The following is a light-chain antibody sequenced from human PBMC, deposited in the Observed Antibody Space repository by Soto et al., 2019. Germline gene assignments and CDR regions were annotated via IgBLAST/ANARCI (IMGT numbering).Light chain of an antibody. CDR2: EAS. V-gene: IGLV2-23*01. J-gene: IGLJ2*01. Sequence: QSVLTQPASVSGSPGQSITISCTGISNDVGTYNLVSWYQHHPGKAPKLIIYEASKRPSGVPNRFSGSKSGNTASLTISGLHAEDEADYYCCSYGRSVVFGGGPKLTV. CDR3: CSYGRSVV. CDR1: SNDVGTYNL.